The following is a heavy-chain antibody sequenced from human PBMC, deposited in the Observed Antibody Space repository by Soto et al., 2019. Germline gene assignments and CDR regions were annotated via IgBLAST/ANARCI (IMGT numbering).Heavy chain of an antibody. Sequence: SETLSLTCTVSGGSISTYFWSWIRQPPGKGLEWIGYIYYSGSTNYNPSLKSRVTISVDTSKNQFSLKLSSVTAADTAVYYCARHVGKAPVWFEPWGQGTLVTVSS. J-gene: IGHJ5*02. CDR3: ARHVGKAPVWFEP. V-gene: IGHV4-59*08. CDR2: IYYSGST. CDR1: GGSISTYF.